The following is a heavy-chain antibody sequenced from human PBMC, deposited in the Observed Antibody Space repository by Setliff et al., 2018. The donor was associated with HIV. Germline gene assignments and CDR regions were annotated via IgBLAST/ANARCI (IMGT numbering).Heavy chain of an antibody. CDR1: GYTFTSYG. V-gene: IGHV1-18*01. D-gene: IGHD4-17*01. J-gene: IGHJ6*03. CDR3: ARVIDYGVLYWSYYMDV. CDR2: ISAYNGNT. Sequence: ASVKVSCKASGYTFTSYGITWVRQAPGQGLEWMGWISAYNGNTNYAQKLQGRVTLTTDTSTSTAYMELRSLTSDDTAVYYCARVIDYGVLYWSYYMDVWGKGTTVTV.